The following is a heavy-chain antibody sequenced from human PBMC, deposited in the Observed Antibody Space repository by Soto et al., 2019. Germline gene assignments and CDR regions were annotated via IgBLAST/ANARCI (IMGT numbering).Heavy chain of an antibody. CDR2: IYYSGST. CDR3: ARDLYSYGVDY. D-gene: IGHD5-18*01. Sequence: PSETLSLTCTVSGGSVSSGSYYWSWIRQPPGKGLEWIGYIYYSGSTNYNPSLKSRVTISVDTSKNQFSLKLSSVTAADTAVYYCARDLYSYGVDYWGQGTLVTVS. V-gene: IGHV4-61*01. J-gene: IGHJ4*02. CDR1: GGSVSSGSYY.